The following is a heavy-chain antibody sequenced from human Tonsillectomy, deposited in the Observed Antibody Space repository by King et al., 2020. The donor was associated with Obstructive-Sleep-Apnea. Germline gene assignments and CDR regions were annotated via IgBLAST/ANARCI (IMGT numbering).Heavy chain of an antibody. Sequence: EVQLVESGGGLVQPGGSLRLSCAAFGFTFSSHNMNWVRQAPGKGLEWVSYISSSSSTIYYADSVKGRVTISRDNAKNSLYLQMNSLRAEDTAVYYCARNGGGFDYWGQGTLVTVSS. V-gene: IGHV3-48*04. CDR2: ISSSSSTI. J-gene: IGHJ4*02. CDR1: GFTFSSHN. D-gene: IGHD3-10*01. CDR3: ARNGGGFDY.